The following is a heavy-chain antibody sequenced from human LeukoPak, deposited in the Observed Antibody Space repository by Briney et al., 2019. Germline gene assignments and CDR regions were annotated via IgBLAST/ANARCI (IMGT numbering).Heavy chain of an antibody. J-gene: IGHJ3*02. D-gene: IGHD2-2*01. V-gene: IGHV4-59*01. CDR2: IYYSGGT. Sequence: PSETLSLTCTVSGASLSSYYWSWIRQPPGKGLEWIGRIYYSGGTNYNPSLKSRITISVDTSKNQFSLKVSSVTAADTAVYYCARLPDDAFYIWGQGTMVTVSS. CDR1: GASLSSYY. CDR3: ARLPDDAFYI.